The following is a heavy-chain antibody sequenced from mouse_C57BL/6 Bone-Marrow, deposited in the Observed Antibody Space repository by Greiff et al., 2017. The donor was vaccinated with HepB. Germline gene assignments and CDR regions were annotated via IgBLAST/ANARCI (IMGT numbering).Heavy chain of an antibody. D-gene: IGHD2-1*01. Sequence: VQLQESGPELVKPGASVKISCKASGYAFSSSWMNWVKQRPGKGLEWIGRIYPGDGDTNYNGKFKGKATLTADKSSSTAYMQLSSLTSEDSAVYFCAYGNRGYFDYWGQGTTLTVSS. CDR1: GYAFSSSW. V-gene: IGHV1-82*01. CDR3: AYGNRGYFDY. CDR2: IYPGDGDT. J-gene: IGHJ2*01.